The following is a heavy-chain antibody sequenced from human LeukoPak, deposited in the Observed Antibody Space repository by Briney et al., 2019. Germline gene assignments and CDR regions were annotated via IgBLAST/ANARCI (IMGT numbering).Heavy chain of an antibody. D-gene: IGHD3-10*01. J-gene: IGHJ4*02. CDR2: IPYDGSNK. Sequence: PGGSLRLSCAASGFTFSSYGMHWVRQAPGKGLEWVAVIPYDGSNKYYADSVKGRFTISRDNSKNTLYLQMNSLRAEDTAVYYCAKGHYGSGSYYYIDYWGQGTLVTVSS. CDR3: AKGHYGSGSYYYIDY. CDR1: GFTFSSYG. V-gene: IGHV3-30*18.